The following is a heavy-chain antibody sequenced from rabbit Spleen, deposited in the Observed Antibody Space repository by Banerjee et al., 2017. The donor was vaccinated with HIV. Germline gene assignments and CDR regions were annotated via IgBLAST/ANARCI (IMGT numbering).Heavy chain of an antibody. D-gene: IGHD1-1*01. CDR3: ARGYANSSSGLPTYYFNL. CDR2: IDPIFGGT. CDR1: GFDFSRFG. J-gene: IGHJ4*01. Sequence: EESGGGLVQPGGSLTLSCKASGFDFSRFGMSWVRQAPGKGLEWIGYIDPIFGGTYYASWVNGRFTISSHNAQNTLFLQLNSLTVADTATYFCARGYANSSSGLPTYYFNLWGPGTLVTVS. V-gene: IGHV1S47*01.